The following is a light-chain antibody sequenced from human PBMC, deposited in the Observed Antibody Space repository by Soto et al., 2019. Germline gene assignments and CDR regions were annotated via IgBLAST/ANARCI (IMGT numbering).Light chain of an antibody. Sequence: QSVLTQPPSASGTPGLRITISCSGSSSNIRGSDVYWYQQLPGTAPKLLIRKNNQRPSGVPDRFSGSKSGTSASLAISGLRSEDEADYYCAAWDDSLSGYVFGAGTKVTVL. CDR3: AAWDDSLSGYV. CDR1: SSNIRGSD. V-gene: IGLV1-47*01. J-gene: IGLJ1*01. CDR2: KNN.